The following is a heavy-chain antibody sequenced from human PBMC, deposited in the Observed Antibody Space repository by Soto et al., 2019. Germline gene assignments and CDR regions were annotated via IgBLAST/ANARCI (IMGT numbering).Heavy chain of an antibody. CDR3: ARLLEQQLVPGYYYYYYGMDV. CDR2: ISYDGSNK. D-gene: IGHD6-13*01. J-gene: IGHJ6*02. Sequence: GGSRGLSCAASGFTFSSYAMHWVRQAPGKGLGWGAVISYDGSNKYYADSVKGRFTISRDNSKNTLYLQMNSLRAEDTAVYYCARLLEQQLVPGYYYYYYGMDVWGQGTTVTVSS. CDR1: GFTFSSYA. V-gene: IGHV3-30-3*01.